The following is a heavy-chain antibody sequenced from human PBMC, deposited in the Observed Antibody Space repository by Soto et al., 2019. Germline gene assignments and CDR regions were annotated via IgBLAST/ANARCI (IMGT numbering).Heavy chain of an antibody. CDR3: VRGDNWNDEASDY. CDR2: IWSDGNNR. V-gene: IGHV3-33*01. D-gene: IGHD1-1*01. J-gene: IGHJ4*02. Sequence: QVQLVESGGGVVQPGRSLRLSCAASGFMFSNHGMHWVRQAPGKGLEWVAVIWSDGNNRYYADSVKGRFTISRDNSKNTLSLQMNRLRAEDTAVYYCVRGDNWNDEASDYWGQGTLVTVSS. CDR1: GFMFSNHG.